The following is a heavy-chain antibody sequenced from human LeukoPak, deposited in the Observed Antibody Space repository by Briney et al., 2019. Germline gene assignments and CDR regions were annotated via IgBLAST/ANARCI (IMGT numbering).Heavy chain of an antibody. CDR2: IYYSGTT. V-gene: IGHV4-39*01. J-gene: IGHJ4*02. D-gene: IGHD1-14*01. Sequence: SETLSLPYTVSGGSISSVNFFWGCNRPPPGGGLEWIGCIYYSGTTYYNPSLKSRVTISIDTSKSQFSLKLSSVTAADTALYKCANHFMGSTYNHALDCWGQGTLVTVSS. CDR3: ANHFMGSTYNHALDC. CDR1: GGSISSVNFF.